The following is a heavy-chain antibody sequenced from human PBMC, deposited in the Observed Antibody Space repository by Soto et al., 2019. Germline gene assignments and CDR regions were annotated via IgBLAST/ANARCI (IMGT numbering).Heavy chain of an antibody. CDR3: ARRRVPHEYSSSSTHTVFMDV. D-gene: IGHD6-6*01. V-gene: IGHV5-10-1*01. J-gene: IGHJ6*02. CDR1: GYSFTSYW. CDR2: IDPSDSYT. Sequence: PGEFLKISCKGSGYSFTSYWLSWVRQMPGTGLEWMGRIDPSDSYTNYSPSFQGHVTISADKSISTAYLQWSSLKASDTAMYYCARRRVPHEYSSSSTHTVFMDVWGQGTTVTVSS.